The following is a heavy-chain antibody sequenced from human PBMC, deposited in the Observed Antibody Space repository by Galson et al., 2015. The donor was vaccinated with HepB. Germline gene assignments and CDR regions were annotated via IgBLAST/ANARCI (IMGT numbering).Heavy chain of an antibody. D-gene: IGHD2-2*01. CDR2: ISYDGSNK. Sequence: SLRLSCAASGFTFSSYAMHWVRQAPGKGLEWVAVISYDGSNKYYADSVKGRFTISRDNSKNTLYLQMNSLRAEDTAVYYCARGDLGYCSSTSCRNYYYYYGMDVWGQGTTVTVSS. CDR3: ARGDLGYCSSTSCRNYYYYYGMDV. J-gene: IGHJ6*02. CDR1: GFTFSSYA. V-gene: IGHV3-30-3*01.